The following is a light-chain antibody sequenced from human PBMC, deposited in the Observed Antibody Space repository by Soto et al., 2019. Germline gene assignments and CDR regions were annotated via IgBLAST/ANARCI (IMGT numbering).Light chain of an antibody. Sequence: QSVLTQPRAVSGSPGQSVTISCTGTSSDVGGYNYVSWYQQHPGKAPKLMIYDVSKRPSGVPDRFSGSKSGNTASLTISGHQAEDEADYYCCSYAGSYRVFGTGTKVTVL. CDR2: DVS. CDR1: SSDVGGYNY. J-gene: IGLJ1*01. V-gene: IGLV2-11*01. CDR3: CSYAGSYRV.